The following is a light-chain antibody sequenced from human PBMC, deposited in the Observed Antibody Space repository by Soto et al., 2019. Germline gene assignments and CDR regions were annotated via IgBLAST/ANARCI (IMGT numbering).Light chain of an antibody. CDR1: QSITNW. J-gene: IGKJ1*01. CDR3: QQYKSYWM. CDR2: EAS. V-gene: IGKV1-5*03. Sequence: DIQMTQSPATLSATVGDSVTITCRASQSITNWLAWYQVKPGKAPKLLIHEASNLHSGVSSRFTGRGYGTDFTLTITSLQPEDFAIYYCQQYKSYWMFGQGTKVDIK.